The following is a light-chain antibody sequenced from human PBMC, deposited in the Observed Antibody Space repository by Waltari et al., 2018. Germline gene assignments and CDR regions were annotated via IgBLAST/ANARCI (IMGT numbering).Light chain of an antibody. V-gene: IGLV1-40*01. Sequence: QSVLTQPPSVSGAPGQRVTISCTGRSPNLGADYSVPWYQPLPKTAPKLLIYATNIRPSGVPDRIAGFQSGTSASLTITGLQAEDEADYYCQSYDRSLSAVVFGGGTKLTVL. CDR3: QSYDRSLSAVV. CDR2: ATN. CDR1: SPNLGADYS. J-gene: IGLJ2*01.